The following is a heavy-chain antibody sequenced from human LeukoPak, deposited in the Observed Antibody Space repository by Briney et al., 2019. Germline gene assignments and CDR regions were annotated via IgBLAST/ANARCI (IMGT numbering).Heavy chain of an antibody. CDR3: ARDGLAAATLHWCFDL. CDR1: GFTFSNYG. CDR2: IRYDGSKK. V-gene: IGHV3-30*02. Sequence: GGSLRLSCAASGFTFSNYGMHWVRRAPGKALEWVTFIRYDGSKKYYADSVKGRFTISRDNARNSLYLQMNSLRAEDTAVYYCARDGLAAATLHWCFDLWGRGTLVTVSS. J-gene: IGHJ2*01. D-gene: IGHD2-15*01.